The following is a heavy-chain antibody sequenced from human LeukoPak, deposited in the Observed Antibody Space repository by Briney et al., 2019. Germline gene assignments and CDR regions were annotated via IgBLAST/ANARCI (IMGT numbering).Heavy chain of an antibody. D-gene: IGHD1-26*01. CDR2: INPSGGST. V-gene: IGHV1-46*01. CDR1: GYTFTSYY. CDR3: ARDGTLRDAFDI. J-gene: IGHJ3*02. Sequence: ASVKVSCKASGYTFTSYYMHWVRQAPGQGLEWMGIINPSGGSTSYVQKFQGRVTMTRDTSTSTVYMELSSLRSEDTAVYYCARDGTLRDAFDIWGQGTMVTVSS.